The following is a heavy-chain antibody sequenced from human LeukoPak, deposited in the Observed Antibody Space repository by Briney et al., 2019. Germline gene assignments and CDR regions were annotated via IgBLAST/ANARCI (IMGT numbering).Heavy chain of an antibody. Sequence: SETLSLTCTVSGGSISSYYWSWIRQPPGKGLEWIGHIYYSGSTNNNPSLKSRVTISVDTSKNQLSLKLSSVTAADTAVYYCARGPHYYDSSDYGYGMDVWGQGTTVTVSS. D-gene: IGHD3-22*01. CDR2: IYYSGST. V-gene: IGHV4-59*01. CDR3: ARGPHYYDSSDYGYGMDV. J-gene: IGHJ6*02. CDR1: GGSISSYY.